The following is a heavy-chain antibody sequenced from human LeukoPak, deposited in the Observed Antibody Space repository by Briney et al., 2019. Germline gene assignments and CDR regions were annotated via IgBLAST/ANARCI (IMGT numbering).Heavy chain of an antibody. D-gene: IGHD3-3*01. CDR1: GYTLTELS. Sequence: ASVKVSCKVSGYTLTELSMHWVRPAPGKGLEWMGGFDPEDGETIYAQKFQGRVTMTEDTSTDTAYMELSSLRSEDAAVYYCATATHFFGVVIHNWFDPWGQGTLVTVSS. J-gene: IGHJ5*02. V-gene: IGHV1-24*01. CDR2: FDPEDGET. CDR3: ATATHFFGVVIHNWFDP.